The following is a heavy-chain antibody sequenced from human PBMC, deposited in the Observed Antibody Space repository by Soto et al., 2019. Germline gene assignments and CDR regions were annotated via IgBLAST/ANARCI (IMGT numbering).Heavy chain of an antibody. CDR2: INHSGST. Sequence: SETLSLTCAVYGGTFSGYYWSWIRQPPGKGLEWIGEINHSGSTNYNPSLKSRVTISVDTSKNRFSLKLSSVTAADTAVYYCARVSPYSSSWYRAYWFDPWGQGTLVTVSS. CDR1: GGTFSGYY. D-gene: IGHD6-13*01. J-gene: IGHJ5*02. V-gene: IGHV4-34*01. CDR3: ARVSPYSSSWYRAYWFDP.